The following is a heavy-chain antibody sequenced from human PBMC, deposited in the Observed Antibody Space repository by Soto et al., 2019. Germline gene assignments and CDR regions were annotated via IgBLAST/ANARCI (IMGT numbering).Heavy chain of an antibody. Sequence: EASVKVSCKASGYTFTNYVIYWVRQAPGQRLEWMGWINAGNGDPRYSQKFQGRLTITRDISATTAYMELSSLRSEDTALYFCSAYSTFPSYFDHWGQGTLVTVSS. J-gene: IGHJ4*02. D-gene: IGHD2-2*01. V-gene: IGHV1-3*01. CDR3: SAYSTFPSYFDH. CDR1: GYTFTNYV. CDR2: INAGNGDP.